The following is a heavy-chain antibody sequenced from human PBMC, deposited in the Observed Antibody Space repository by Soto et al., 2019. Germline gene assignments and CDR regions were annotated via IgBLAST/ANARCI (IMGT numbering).Heavy chain of an antibody. J-gene: IGHJ4*02. Sequence: QITLKESGPTLVKPTQTLTLTCTFSGFSLSTSGVGVGWIRQPPGKALEWLALIYWDDDKRYSPSLKSRLTITQDTPKNQVVLTMTNMDPVDTGTYYCARAAIPYYFDYWGQGTLVTVSS. V-gene: IGHV2-5*02. CDR2: IYWDDDK. CDR1: GFSLSTSGVG. CDR3: ARAAIPYYFDY.